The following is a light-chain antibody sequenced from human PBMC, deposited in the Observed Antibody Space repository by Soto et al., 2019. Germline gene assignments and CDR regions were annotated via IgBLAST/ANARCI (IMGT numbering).Light chain of an antibody. J-gene: IGKJ2*01. CDR2: GAS. CDR3: QQYGSSPYT. V-gene: IGKV1-5*01. CDR1: QTISSW. Sequence: DIQMTQSPSTLSGSVGDRVTITCRASQTISSWLAWYQQKPGKAPKLLMYGASNRATGIPDRFSGTGSGTDFTLTISRLEPEDFAVYYCQQYGSSPYTFGLGTKVDIK.